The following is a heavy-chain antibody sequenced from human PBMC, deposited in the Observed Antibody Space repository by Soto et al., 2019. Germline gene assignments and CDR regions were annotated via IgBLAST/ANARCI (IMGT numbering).Heavy chain of an antibody. Sequence: QVQLVQSGAEGKKPGASVKVSCKASGYTFTKFGISWVRQAPGQGLEWLGWLSTYREDRNYAQRVQDRVRMTTDTSTSTAYMELRTLISDDTAVYYCARISLGPAPTDAFDIWGQGTMVTVSS. V-gene: IGHV1-18*01. CDR3: ARISLGPAPTDAFDI. D-gene: IGHD1-26*01. CDR1: GYTFTKFG. CDR2: LSTYREDR. J-gene: IGHJ3*02.